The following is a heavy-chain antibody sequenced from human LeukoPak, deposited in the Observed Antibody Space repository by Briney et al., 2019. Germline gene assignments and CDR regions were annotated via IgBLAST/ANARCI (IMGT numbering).Heavy chain of an antibody. CDR1: GFTFSSYS. J-gene: IGHJ3*02. D-gene: IGHD6-13*01. CDR3: ARDSSSWYVDAFDI. Sequence: GGSLRLSCAASGFTFSSYSMNWVRQAPGKGLEWVSYISSSSSTIYYAGSVKGRFTISRDNAKNSLYLQMNSLRAEDTAVYYCARDSSSWYVDAFDIWGQGTMVTVSS. CDR2: ISSSSSTI. V-gene: IGHV3-48*01.